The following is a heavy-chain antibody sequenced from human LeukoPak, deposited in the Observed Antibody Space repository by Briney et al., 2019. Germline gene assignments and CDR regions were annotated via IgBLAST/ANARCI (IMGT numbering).Heavy chain of an antibody. CDR3: ARNGDLCIDY. V-gene: IGHV4-4*02. CDR1: GDSISSNNW. D-gene: IGHD4-17*01. Sequence: SETLSLTCAVSGDSISSNNWWSWVRQPPGKGLEWIGEIYHSGSTTYNPSLRSRVTISVDRSENQFSLKLSSVTAADTAVYYCARNGDLCIDYWGQGTLVTVSS. J-gene: IGHJ4*02. CDR2: IYHSGST.